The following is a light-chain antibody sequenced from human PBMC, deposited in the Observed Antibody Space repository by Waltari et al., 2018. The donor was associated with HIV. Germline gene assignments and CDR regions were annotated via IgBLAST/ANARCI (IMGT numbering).Light chain of an antibody. CDR3: AVWDDSLNGAV. CDR2: GNN. V-gene: IGLV1-44*01. CDR1: NSNIGSNL. Sequence: QSVLTQPPSASGTPGQRVTTSCSGSNSNIGSNLVNWYQHLPGGAPKLLSYGNNQRPSGVPDRFSGSKSGTSASLAISGLQAEDEADYYCAVWDDSLNGAVFGGGTKLTVL. J-gene: IGLJ3*02.